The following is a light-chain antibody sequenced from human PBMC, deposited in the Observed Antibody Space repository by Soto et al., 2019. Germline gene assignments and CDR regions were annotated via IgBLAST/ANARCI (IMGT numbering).Light chain of an antibody. CDR3: HQYDDGPYT. J-gene: IGKJ2*01. CDR1: QSVSSN. CDR2: GAS. Sequence: EIVMTQSPATLSVSPGERATLSCRASQSVSSNVAWYQQIPGQTPRLLLYGASTRATGIPVRFSGSGSGTEFTLTISSLQSEDFAVYYCHQYDDGPYTCGQGTKVDI. V-gene: IGKV3-15*01.